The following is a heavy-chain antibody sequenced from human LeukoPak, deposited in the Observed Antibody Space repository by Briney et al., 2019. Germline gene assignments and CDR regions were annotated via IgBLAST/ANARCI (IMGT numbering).Heavy chain of an antibody. V-gene: IGHV4-4*07. CDR1: GGSINSYY. D-gene: IGHD1-26*01. CDR2: IYTTGST. CDR3: ARAGYTISYYSLDD. J-gene: IGHJ4*02. Sequence: SETLSLTCTVSGGSINSYYRGWIRQPAGKGLEWIGRIYTTGSTNYNPSLKSRVTISADTSKNQFSLKLTSVTAADTGMYYCARAGYTISYYSLDDWRQAALVTVSS.